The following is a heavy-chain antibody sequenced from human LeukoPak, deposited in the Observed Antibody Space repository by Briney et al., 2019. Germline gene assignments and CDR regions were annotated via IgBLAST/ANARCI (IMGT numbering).Heavy chain of an antibody. CDR2: IYHSGST. V-gene: IGHV4-38-2*01. CDR1: GYSISSGYY. CDR3: ARHTSFLYYYDISGFDY. Sequence: SETLSLTCAVSGYSISSGYYWGWIRQPPGKGVGWIGSIYHSGSTYYNPSLKSRVTISVDTSKNQFSLKLSSVTAADTAVYYCARHTSFLYYYDISGFDYWGQGTLVTVSS. D-gene: IGHD3-22*01. J-gene: IGHJ4*02.